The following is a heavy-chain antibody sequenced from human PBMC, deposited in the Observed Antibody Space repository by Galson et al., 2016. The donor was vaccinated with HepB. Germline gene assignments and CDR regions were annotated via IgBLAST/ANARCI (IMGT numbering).Heavy chain of an antibody. V-gene: IGHV3-48*02. CDR1: GFVFSGLS. CDR2: IGSGGVAM. J-gene: IGHJ4*02. D-gene: IGHD5-12*01. CDR3: ARDGRREYSGYDYWFDY. Sequence: SPRLSCAASGFVFSGLSMNWVRQAPGKGLEWVAHIGSGGVAMYADSVRGRFAISRDNAKRSVYVQMNSLRDEDTAVYFCARDGRREYSGYDYWFDYWGQGALVTVSS.